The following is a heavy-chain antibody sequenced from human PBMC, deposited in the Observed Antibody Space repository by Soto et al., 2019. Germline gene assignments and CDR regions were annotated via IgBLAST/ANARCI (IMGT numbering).Heavy chain of an antibody. CDR1: GFSLSNARMG. CDR3: ARTPEEYDYIWGSYRYGWFDP. Sequence: QVTLKESGPVLVKPTETLTLTCTVSGFSLSNARMGVSWIRQPPGKALEWLAHIFSNDEKSYSTSLKSRLTISKDTSKSQVVLTMTNMDPVDTATYYCARTPEEYDYIWGSYRYGWFDPWGQGTLVTVSS. V-gene: IGHV2-26*01. CDR2: IFSNDEK. D-gene: IGHD3-16*02. J-gene: IGHJ5*02.